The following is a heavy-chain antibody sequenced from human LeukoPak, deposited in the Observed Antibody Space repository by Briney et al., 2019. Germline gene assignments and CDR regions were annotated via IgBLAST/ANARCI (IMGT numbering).Heavy chain of an antibody. CDR2: ISSGSSTI. CDR1: GFTFSSYA. Sequence: GGSLRLSCAASGFTFSSYAMSWVRQAPGKGLEWVSYISSGSSTIYYADSVKGRFTISRDNAKNSLYLQMNSLRAEDTAVYYCARGPRYSISSMDYWGQGTLVTVSS. CDR3: ARGPRYSISSMDY. V-gene: IGHV3-48*04. J-gene: IGHJ4*02. D-gene: IGHD5/OR15-5a*01.